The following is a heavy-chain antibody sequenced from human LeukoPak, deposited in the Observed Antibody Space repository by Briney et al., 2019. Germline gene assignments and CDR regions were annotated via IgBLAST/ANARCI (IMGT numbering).Heavy chain of an antibody. J-gene: IGHJ5*02. CDR3: ARLTQVVAATQGNWFDP. Sequence: GESLKISCKGSGYSFTSYWIGWVRPMPGKGLEWMWIIYPGDSDTRYSPSFQGQVTISADKSISTAYLQWSSLKASDTAMYYCARLTQVVAATQGNWFDPWGQGALVTVSS. CDR1: GYSFTSYW. D-gene: IGHD2-15*01. CDR2: IYPGDSDT. V-gene: IGHV5-51*01.